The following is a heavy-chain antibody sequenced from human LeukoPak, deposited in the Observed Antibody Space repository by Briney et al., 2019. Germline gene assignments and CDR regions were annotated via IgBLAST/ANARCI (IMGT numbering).Heavy chain of an antibody. D-gene: IGHD6-13*01. Sequence: ASVKVSCKASGGTFSSYAISWVRQAPGQGLEWLGRIIPIFGIANYAQKFQGRVTITADKSTSTAYRELCSLRSEDTAVYYCGRDPGGGATAGVWFDPWGQGTLVTVSS. CDR3: GRDPGGGATAGVWFDP. V-gene: IGHV1-69*04. CDR2: IIPIFGIA. J-gene: IGHJ5*02. CDR1: GGTFSSYA.